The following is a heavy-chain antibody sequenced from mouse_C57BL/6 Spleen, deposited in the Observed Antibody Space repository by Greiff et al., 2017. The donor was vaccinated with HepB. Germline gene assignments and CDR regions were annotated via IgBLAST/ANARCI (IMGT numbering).Heavy chain of an antibody. Sequence: EVKLVESGAELVRPGASVKLSCTASGFNIKDYYMHWVKQRPEQGLEWIGRIDPEDGDTEYAPKFQGKATMTADTSSNTAYLQLSSLTSEDTAVYYCTIYYYGSRRAMDYWGQGTSVTVSS. V-gene: IGHV14-1*01. CDR1: GFNIKDYY. CDR3: TIYYYGSRRAMDY. J-gene: IGHJ4*01. CDR2: IDPEDGDT. D-gene: IGHD1-1*01.